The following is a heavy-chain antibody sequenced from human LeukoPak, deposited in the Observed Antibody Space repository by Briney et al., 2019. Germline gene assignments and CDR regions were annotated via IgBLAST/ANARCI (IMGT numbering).Heavy chain of an antibody. J-gene: IGHJ4*02. D-gene: IGHD3-16*01. Sequence: ASVKVSCKASGYSFTGYYMHWVRQAPGQGLEWMGWINPNNGGTKYAQKFQGRVTMTRDTSISTAYMELNRLRTDDTAVYYCATQRGSYLWGTDFDYWGQGTLVTVSS. CDR2: INPNNGGT. CDR3: ATQRGSYLWGTDFDY. CDR1: GYSFTGYY. V-gene: IGHV1-2*02.